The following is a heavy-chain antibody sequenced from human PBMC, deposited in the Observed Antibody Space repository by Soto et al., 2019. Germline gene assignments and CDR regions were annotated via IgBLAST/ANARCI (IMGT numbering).Heavy chain of an antibody. CDR3: ARDGRGCYSCGCYYFDY. J-gene: IGHJ4*02. D-gene: IGHD6-19*01. V-gene: IGHV1-46*01. CDR1: GYTFTSYY. Sequence: ASVKVSCKASGYTFTSYYMHWVRQAPGQGLEWMGIINPSGGSTSYAQKFQGRVTMTRDTSTSTVYMELSSLRPEDTAVYYCARDGRGCYSCGCYYFDYWGQGTLVTVSS. CDR2: INPSGGST.